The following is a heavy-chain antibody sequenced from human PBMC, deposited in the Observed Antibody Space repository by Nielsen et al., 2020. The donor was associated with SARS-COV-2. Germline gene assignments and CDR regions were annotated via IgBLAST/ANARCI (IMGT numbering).Heavy chain of an antibody. Sequence: SETLSLTCTVSGGSISISSYYWGWIRQSPGRGLEWIGYIHYSGTPYYNPSLASRVTISVDTSKNQFSLNLNSVTAADTAVYYCARRSRGGYSRRFFDYWGQGLLVSVSS. D-gene: IGHD3-22*01. J-gene: IGHJ4*02. CDR3: ARRSRGGYSRRFFDY. CDR2: IHYSGTP. CDR1: GGSISISSYY. V-gene: IGHV4-39*01.